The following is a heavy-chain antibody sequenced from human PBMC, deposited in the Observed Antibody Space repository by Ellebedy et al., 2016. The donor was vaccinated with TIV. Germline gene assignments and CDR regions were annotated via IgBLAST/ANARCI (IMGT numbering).Heavy chain of an antibody. J-gene: IGHJ4*02. CDR1: GFTFSDYG. Sequence: GESLKISCVGSGFTFSDYGMHWVRQAPSKGLDWVASIRYNGETQDYADSMKGRFTISRDNAENSLYLQMNSLRAEDTAVYYCARTSESYYKFDYWGQGTLVTVSS. D-gene: IGHD3-10*01. V-gene: IGHV3-30*02. CDR3: ARTSESYYKFDY. CDR2: IRYNGETQ.